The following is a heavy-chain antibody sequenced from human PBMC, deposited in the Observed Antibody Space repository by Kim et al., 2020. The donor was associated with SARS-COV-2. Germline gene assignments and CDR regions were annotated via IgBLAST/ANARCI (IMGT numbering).Heavy chain of an antibody. CDR1: GVSFSGYY. Sequence: SETLSLTCAVYGVSFSGYYWSWIRQPPGKGLEWIGEINHSGSTNYNPSLKSRVTISVDTSKNQFSLKLSSVTAADTAVYYCARGGPYSSGWQLFWGQGTL. CDR2: INHSGST. J-gene: IGHJ4*02. D-gene: IGHD6-19*01. V-gene: IGHV4-34*01. CDR3: ARGGPYSSGWQLF.